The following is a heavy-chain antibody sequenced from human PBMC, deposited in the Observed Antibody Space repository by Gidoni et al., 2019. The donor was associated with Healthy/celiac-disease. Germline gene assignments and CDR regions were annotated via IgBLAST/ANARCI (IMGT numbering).Heavy chain of an antibody. J-gene: IGHJ4*02. CDR2: TYYRSKWYN. Sequence: LEWLGRTYYRSKWYNDYAVSVKSRITINPDTSKNQFSLQLNSVTPEDTAVYYCARDPLDSSSWPPGFDYWGQGTLVTVSS. D-gene: IGHD6-13*01. V-gene: IGHV6-1*01. CDR3: ARDPLDSSSWPPGFDY.